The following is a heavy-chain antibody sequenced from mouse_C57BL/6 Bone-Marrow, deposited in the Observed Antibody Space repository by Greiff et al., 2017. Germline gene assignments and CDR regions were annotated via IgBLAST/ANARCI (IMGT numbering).Heavy chain of an antibody. CDR3: ARGRLRTWFAY. J-gene: IGHJ3*01. CDR1: GFSLTSYG. Sequence: VQLQQSGPGLVQPSQSLSITCTVSGFSLTSYGVHWVRQSPGKGLEWLGVIWSGGSTDYNAAFISRLSISKDNSKSQVFFKMNSLQADDTAIYYCARGRLRTWFAYWGQGTLVTVSA. V-gene: IGHV2-2*01. D-gene: IGHD2-4*01. CDR2: IWSGGST.